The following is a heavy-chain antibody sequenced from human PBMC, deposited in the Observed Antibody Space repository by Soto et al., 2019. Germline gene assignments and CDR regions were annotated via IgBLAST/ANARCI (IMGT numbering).Heavy chain of an antibody. CDR1: GGTFSSYA. V-gene: IGHV1-69*13. J-gene: IGHJ5*02. CDR2: IIPIFGTA. CDR3: ARHDYGGNSGWFDP. D-gene: IGHD4-17*01. Sequence: SVKVSCKASGGTFSSYAISWVRQAPGQGLEWMGGIIPIFGTANYAQKFQGRVTITADESTSTAYMELSSLRSEDTAVYYCARHDYGGNSGWFDPWGQGXLVTVYS.